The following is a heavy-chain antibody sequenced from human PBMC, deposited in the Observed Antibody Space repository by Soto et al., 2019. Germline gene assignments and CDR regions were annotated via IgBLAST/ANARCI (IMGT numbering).Heavy chain of an antibody. CDR2: ITNKENGEAT. CDR1: GFSFPNAW. J-gene: IGHJ4*02. V-gene: IGHV3-15*06. D-gene: IGHD2-8*01. Sequence: EVQLVESGGGLVEPGGSLRLSCAASGFSFPNAWMTWVRQAPGKGLAWVGRITNKENGEATKYAAPVKGRFTISRADSETILYLQMDSLQTEDTAVYYCPPGRFGANEWSFDSWGQGTLVTVSS. CDR3: PPGRFGANEWSFDS.